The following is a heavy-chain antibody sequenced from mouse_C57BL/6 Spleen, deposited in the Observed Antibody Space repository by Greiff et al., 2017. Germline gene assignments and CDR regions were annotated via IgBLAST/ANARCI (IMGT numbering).Heavy chain of an antibody. J-gene: IGHJ4*01. CDR2: INPSTGGT. V-gene: IGHV1-42*01. Sequence: EVQLQESGPELLKPGASVKISCKASGYSFTGYYMNWVKQSPEKSLEWIGEINPSTGGTTYNQKFKAKATLTVDKSSSTAYMQLKSLTSEDSAVYYCARSDYPAMDYWGQGTSVTVSS. CDR1: GYSFTGYY. CDR3: ARSDYPAMDY. D-gene: IGHD5-5*01.